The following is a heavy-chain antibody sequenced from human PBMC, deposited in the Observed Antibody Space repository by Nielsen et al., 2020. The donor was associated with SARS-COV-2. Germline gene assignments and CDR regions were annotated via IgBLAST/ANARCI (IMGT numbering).Heavy chain of an antibody. CDR1: GFTFSSYW. D-gene: IGHD3-3*01. J-gene: IGHJ4*02. CDR3: ARDEFNRVDFGY. CDR2: INSDGSST. Sequence: GESLKISCAASGFTFSSYWMHWVRQAPGKGLVWVSRINSDGSSTSYADSVKGRFTISRDNAKNTLYLQMNSLRAEDTAVYYCARDEFNRVDFGYWGQGTLVTVSS. V-gene: IGHV3-74*01.